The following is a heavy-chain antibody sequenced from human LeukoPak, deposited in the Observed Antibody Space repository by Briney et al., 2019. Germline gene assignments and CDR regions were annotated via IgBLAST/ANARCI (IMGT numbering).Heavy chain of an antibody. V-gene: IGHV4-39*01. CDR3: VAEEYGTGSYYKSAF. Sequence: TSETLSLTGTVSSGSIGSDALYWGWSRQSPGKGLEWIWSVHYTRSYSGTTYYNPSLESRVNVSTDRSKPLCSLKLPSVTAADTAVYYCVAEEYGTGSYYKSAFWGKGALVTVSS. D-gene: IGHD3-10*01. J-gene: IGHJ4*02. CDR2: VHYTRSYSGTT. CDR1: SGSIGSDALY.